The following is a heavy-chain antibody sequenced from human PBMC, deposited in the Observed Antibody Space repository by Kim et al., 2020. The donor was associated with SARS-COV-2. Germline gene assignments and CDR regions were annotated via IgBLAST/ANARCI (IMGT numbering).Heavy chain of an antibody. CDR3: AREGSPSWFYTERSMYAFDI. CDR2: IYTSGST. CDR1: GGSISSYY. J-gene: IGHJ3*02. Sequence: SETLSLTCTVSGGSISSYYWSWIRQPAGKGLEWIGRIYTSGSTNYNPSLKSRVTMSVDTSKNQFSLKLSSVTAADTAVYYCAREGSPSWFYTERSMYAFDIWGQGTMVTVSS. V-gene: IGHV4-4*07. D-gene: IGHD3-10*01.